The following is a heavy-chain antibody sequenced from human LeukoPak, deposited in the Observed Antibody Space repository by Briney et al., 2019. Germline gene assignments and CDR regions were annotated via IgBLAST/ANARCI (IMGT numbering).Heavy chain of an antibody. CDR2: IYASGNT. Sequence: KTSETLSLTCTVSGGSISSYYWSGVRQPAGKGLEWIGRIYASGNTNYNPSLKGRVTMTVDTSKNQFSLNLSSVTAADTAVYYCARGRGSSWYYFDSWGQGTLVTVSS. J-gene: IGHJ4*02. D-gene: IGHD6-13*01. CDR1: GGSISSYY. V-gene: IGHV4-4*07. CDR3: ARGRGSSWYYFDS.